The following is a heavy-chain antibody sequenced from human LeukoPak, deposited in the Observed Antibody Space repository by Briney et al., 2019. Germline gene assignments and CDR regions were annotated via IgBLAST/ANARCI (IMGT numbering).Heavy chain of an antibody. J-gene: IGHJ4*02. D-gene: IGHD5-18*01. Sequence: ASVKVSCKASGGTFSNYAINWVRQAPGQGLEWMGRITPILGLINYAQKFQGRVTITTDKSTSTGHMEVTGLRSDDTAIYYCARGRGSRTGYNGDYLDYWGQGTLVTVSS. CDR1: GGTFSNYA. CDR2: ITPILGLI. V-gene: IGHV1-69*04. CDR3: ARGRGSRTGYNGDYLDY.